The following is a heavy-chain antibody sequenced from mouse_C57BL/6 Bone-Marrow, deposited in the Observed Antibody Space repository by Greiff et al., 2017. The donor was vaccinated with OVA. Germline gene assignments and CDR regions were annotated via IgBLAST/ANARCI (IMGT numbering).Heavy chain of an antibody. Sequence: VQLQQSGPELVKPGASVKISCKASGYAFSSSWMNWVKQRPGKGLEWIGRIYPGDGDTNYNGKFKGQATLTADKSSSTAYMQLSSLTSEDSAVYFCAKGHYYGSRSYYAMDYWGQGTSGTVCS. J-gene: IGHJ4*01. CDR3: AKGHYYGSRSYYAMDY. D-gene: IGHD1-1*01. V-gene: IGHV1-82*01. CDR2: IYPGDGDT. CDR1: GYAFSSSW.